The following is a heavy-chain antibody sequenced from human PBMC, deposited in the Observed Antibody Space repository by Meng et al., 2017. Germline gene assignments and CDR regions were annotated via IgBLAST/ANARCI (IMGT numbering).Heavy chain of an antibody. CDR1: GDCVSSNRAA. J-gene: IGHJ4*02. D-gene: IGHD1-26*01. Sequence: QIQLQQSGPGLVKPSQTLSLICAISGDCVSSNRAAWNWIRQSPSRGLEWLGRAYYRSKWYHDYAESVKSRISIDPDTSKNQFSLQLRSVTPEDSAVYYCARGSYSFDSWGQRTLVTVSS. CDR3: ARGSYSFDS. CDR2: AYYRSKWYH. V-gene: IGHV6-1*01.